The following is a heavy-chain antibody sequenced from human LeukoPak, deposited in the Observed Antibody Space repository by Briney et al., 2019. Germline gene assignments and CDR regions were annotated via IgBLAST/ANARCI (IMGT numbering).Heavy chain of an antibody. CDR1: GFTVSSNY. V-gene: IGHV3-53*01. Sequence: GGSLRLSCAASGFTVSSNYMSWVRQAPGKGLEWVSVIYSGGSTYYAGSVKGRFTISRDNSKNTLYLQMNSLRAEDTAVYYCAREAGGYSYGYSPAPFDYWGQGTLVTVSS. D-gene: IGHD5-18*01. J-gene: IGHJ4*02. CDR3: AREAGGYSYGYSPAPFDY. CDR2: IYSGGST.